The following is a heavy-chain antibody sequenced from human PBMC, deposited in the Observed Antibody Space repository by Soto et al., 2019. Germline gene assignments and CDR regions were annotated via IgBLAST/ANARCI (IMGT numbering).Heavy chain of an antibody. J-gene: IGHJ4*02. CDR2: INSDGSST. D-gene: IGHD1-26*01. CDR1: GFTFSSYW. Sequence: GESLKISFAASGFTFSSYWMHWVRQAPGKGLVWVSRINSDGSSTNYADFVKGRFAISRDNAKNTLYLQMNSLRVEDTAVYYCSRVGGSTWHWGQGTLVTVSS. CDR3: SRVGGSTWH. V-gene: IGHV3-74*01.